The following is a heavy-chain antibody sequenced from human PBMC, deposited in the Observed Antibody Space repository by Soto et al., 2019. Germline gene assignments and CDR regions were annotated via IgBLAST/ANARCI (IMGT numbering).Heavy chain of an antibody. J-gene: IGHJ5*02. CDR1: GGTFSSYA. D-gene: IGHD3-22*01. Sequence: SVKVSCKASGGTFSSYAISWVRQAPGQGLEWMGGIIPIFGTANYAQKFQGRVTITADESTSTAYMELSSPRSEDTAVYYCARDYDSSGLPGPWGQGTLVTVSS. CDR3: ARDYDSSGLPGP. CDR2: IIPIFGTA. V-gene: IGHV1-69*13.